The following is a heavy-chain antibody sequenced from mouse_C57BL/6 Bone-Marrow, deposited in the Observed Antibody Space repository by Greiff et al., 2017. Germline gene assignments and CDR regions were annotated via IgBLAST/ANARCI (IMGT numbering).Heavy chain of an antibody. D-gene: IGHD1-2*01. J-gene: IGHJ1*03. Sequence: VQLQQPGAELVKPGASVKLSCKASGYTFTSYWMHWVKQRPGLGLEWIGRIDPISGGTKYNEKFKSKATLTVDKPSSTAYMQLSSLTSEDSAVYYCARSATTADWYVDVWGTGTTVTVSS. CDR3: ARSATTADWYVDV. CDR2: IDPISGGT. CDR1: GYTFTSYW. V-gene: IGHV1-72*01.